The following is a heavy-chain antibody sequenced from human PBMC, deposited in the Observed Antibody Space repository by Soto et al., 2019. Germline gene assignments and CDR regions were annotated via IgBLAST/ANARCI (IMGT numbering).Heavy chain of an antibody. CDR2: ISYDGSYR. CDR1: GFTFSNSA. Sequence: PGGSLRLSCAASGFTFSNSAMVWVRQAPGKGLEWVALISYDGSYRYYADSVKGRFTISRDNSKNILYLQMNSLRAEDTAVYYCARVEGGAARGYYFDYWGQGTLVTVSS. J-gene: IGHJ4*02. D-gene: IGHD6-6*01. CDR3: ARVEGGAARGYYFDY. V-gene: IGHV3-30*03.